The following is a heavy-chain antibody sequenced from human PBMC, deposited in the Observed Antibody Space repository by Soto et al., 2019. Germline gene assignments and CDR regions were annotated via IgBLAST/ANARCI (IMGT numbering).Heavy chain of an antibody. V-gene: IGHV3-30*18. D-gene: IGHD1-20*01. CDR2: ITYDGSNK. CDR3: AKRGMDSYYYYGMDV. Sequence: QVQLVESGGGVVQPGRSLRLSCAASGFTFSDYGMHWVRQAPGKGLEWVAHITYDGSNKYYADYVKGRFTISRDNSKNTLFLQLNSLRAEDTAMYYCAKRGMDSYYYYGMDVWGQGTTVTVSS. CDR1: GFTFSDYG. J-gene: IGHJ6*02.